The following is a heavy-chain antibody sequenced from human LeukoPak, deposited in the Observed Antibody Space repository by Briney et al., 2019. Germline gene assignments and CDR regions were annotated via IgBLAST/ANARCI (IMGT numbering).Heavy chain of an antibody. CDR3: ARGLGIFGVSWFDP. V-gene: IGHV4-34*01. CDR1: GGSFSGYF. D-gene: IGHD3-3*01. CDR2: INHSGST. Sequence: SEALSLTCVVYGGSFSGYFWSWIRQPPGKGLEWIGEINHSGSTNYNPSLKSRVTISVDTSKNQFSLKLSPVTAADTAVYYCARGLGIFGVSWFDPWGQGTLVTVSS. J-gene: IGHJ5*02.